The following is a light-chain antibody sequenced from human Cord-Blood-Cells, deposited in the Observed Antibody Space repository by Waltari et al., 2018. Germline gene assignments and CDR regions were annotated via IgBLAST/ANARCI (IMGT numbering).Light chain of an antibody. CDR1: QRVNSY. CDR3: QQRSNWLT. CDR2: DAS. V-gene: IGKV3-11*01. Sequence: EIVLTQSPATLSLSPGERATLSCRASQRVNSYLAGNQQKPGQAPRLLIYDASNRATGIPARFSGSGSGTDFTLTISSLEPEDFAVYYCQQRSNWLTFGPGTKVDIK. J-gene: IGKJ3*01.